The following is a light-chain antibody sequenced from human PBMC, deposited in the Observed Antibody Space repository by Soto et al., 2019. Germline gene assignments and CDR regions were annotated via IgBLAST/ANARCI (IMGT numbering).Light chain of an antibody. J-gene: IGKJ1*01. CDR2: DAS. V-gene: IGKV3-11*01. CDR3: QQRTKWRT. CDR1: QSVSSS. Sequence: EIVLTQSPATLSLSPGERATLSCRASQSVSSSLAWYQQKPGQAPRLLIYDASNRATGIPARFSGSGSGTDFTLTISSLDPEDVAFYCCQQRTKWRTFGQGTKVDIK.